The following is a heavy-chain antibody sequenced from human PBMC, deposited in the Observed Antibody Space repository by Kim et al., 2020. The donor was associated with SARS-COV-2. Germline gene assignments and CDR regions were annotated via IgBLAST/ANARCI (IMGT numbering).Heavy chain of an antibody. CDR1: GFTVSSNY. CDR2: IYSGGST. J-gene: IGHJ4*02. V-gene: IGHV3-53*01. Sequence: GGSLRLSCAASGFTVSSNYMSWVRQAPGKGLEWVSVIYSGGSTYYDAYAKGRLITFRDNSKNTPYHLLNSQTADDTAVHFCVRPEVGALDHWGQGT. D-gene: IGHD1-26*01. CDR3: VRPEVGALDH.